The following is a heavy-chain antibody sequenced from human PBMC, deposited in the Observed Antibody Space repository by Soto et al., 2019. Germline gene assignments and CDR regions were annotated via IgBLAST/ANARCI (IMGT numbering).Heavy chain of an antibody. V-gene: IGHV1-46*01. J-gene: IGHJ3*02. CDR2: INPSGGRT. CDR1: GYTFTSYY. CDR3: ARGRGGSSSWTDAFDI. D-gene: IGHD6-13*01. Sequence: QVQLVKYGAEVKKPGASVKVSCKASGYTFTSYYMHWVRQAPGQGLEWMGIINPSGGRTSYSQKSQGRVTMTKDMSTSTFYLGLIILRSEDTAVYYCARGRGGSSSWTDAFDIWGQGTMVTVSS.